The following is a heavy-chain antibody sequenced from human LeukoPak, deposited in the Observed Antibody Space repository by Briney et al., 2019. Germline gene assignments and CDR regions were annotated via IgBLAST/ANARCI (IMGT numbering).Heavy chain of an antibody. CDR2: ISVNGAT. D-gene: IGHD6-19*01. J-gene: IGHJ4*02. CDR3: ATDHDSSGIFDDY. Sequence: GGSLRLSCAASGFTFSVYAASWVRQAPGQGLEWVSLISVNGATHYADSVKGRFAISRDNSKKMVFLDMNRLRAEDTAIYYCATDHDSSGIFDDYWGQGTLVAVSS. CDR1: GFTFSVYA. V-gene: IGHV3-23*01.